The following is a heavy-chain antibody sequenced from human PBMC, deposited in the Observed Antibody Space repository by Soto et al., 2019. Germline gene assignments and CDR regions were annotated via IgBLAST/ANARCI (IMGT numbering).Heavy chain of an antibody. J-gene: IGHJ1*01. CDR1: GFTFSSYA. Sequence: GGSLRLSCAASGFTFSSYAMSWVRQAPGKGLEWVSAISGSGGSTYYADSVKGRFTISRDNSKNTLYLQMNSLRAEDTAVYYCAKEPMITFGGVIVNLMDAEYFQHWGQGTLVTVSS. CDR3: AKEPMITFGGVIVNLMDAEYFQH. V-gene: IGHV3-23*01. D-gene: IGHD3-16*02. CDR2: ISGSGGST.